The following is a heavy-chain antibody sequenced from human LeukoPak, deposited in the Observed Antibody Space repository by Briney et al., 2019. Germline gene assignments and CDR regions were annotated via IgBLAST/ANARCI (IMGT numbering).Heavy chain of an antibody. CDR2: IYSSRSS. Sequence: SETLSLSCTVSGDSISGYYWTWIRQPAGKGLEWIGCIYSSRSSNYNPSLKSRVTMSVDTSKNHFSLNLSSVTAADTAVYYCARGSSWYSPFDYWGQGTLVTVSS. D-gene: IGHD6-13*01. CDR3: ARGSSWYSPFDY. CDR1: GDSISGYY. V-gene: IGHV4-4*07. J-gene: IGHJ4*02.